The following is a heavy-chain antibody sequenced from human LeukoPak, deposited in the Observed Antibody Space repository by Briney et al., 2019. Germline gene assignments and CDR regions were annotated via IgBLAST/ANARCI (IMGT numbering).Heavy chain of an antibody. J-gene: IGHJ1*01. CDR2: INHSGST. CDR3: ARGRGLDSGSYYDSAEYFQH. CDR1: GGSFSGYY. Sequence: PSETLSLTCAGYGGSFSGYYWSWIRQPPGKGLEWIGEINHSGSTNYNPSLKSRVTISVDTSKNQFSLKLSSVTAAGTAVYYCARGRGLDSGSYYDSAEYFQHWGQGTLVTVSS. V-gene: IGHV4-34*01. D-gene: IGHD1-26*01.